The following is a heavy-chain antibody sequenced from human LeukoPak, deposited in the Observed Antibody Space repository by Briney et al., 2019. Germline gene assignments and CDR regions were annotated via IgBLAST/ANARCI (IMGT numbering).Heavy chain of an antibody. Sequence: PGGSLRLSCAASGFTFTRFWLTWVRQSPGKGLEWVANINPDGTKTTYVDSVEGRFAISRDSAKNSVFLLMTSLRAEDTAMYYCATAPASVDSSWGQGTLVAVSS. J-gene: IGHJ5*02. CDR2: INPDGTKT. V-gene: IGHV3-7*01. CDR1: GFTFTRFW. D-gene: IGHD3-3*01. CDR3: ATAPASVDSS.